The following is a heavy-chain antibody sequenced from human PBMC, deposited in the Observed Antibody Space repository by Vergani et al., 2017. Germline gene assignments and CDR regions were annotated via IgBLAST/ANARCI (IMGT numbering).Heavy chain of an antibody. J-gene: IGHJ4*02. D-gene: IGHD3-22*01. Sequence: EVQLVESGGGLVQPGGSLRLSCAASGFTVSSNYMSWVRQAPGKGLEWVGRIKSKTDGGTTDYAAPVKGRFTISRDDSKNTLYLQMNRLKTEDTAVYYCTTDQGYYYESXGNDWGQGTLVTVSS. CDR3: TTDQGYYYESXGND. V-gene: IGHV3-15*01. CDR1: GFTVSSNY. CDR2: IKSKTDGGTT.